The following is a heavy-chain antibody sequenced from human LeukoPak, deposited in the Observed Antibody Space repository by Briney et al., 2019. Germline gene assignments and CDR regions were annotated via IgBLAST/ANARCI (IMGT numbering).Heavy chain of an antibody. J-gene: IGHJ6*03. Sequence: PGGSLRLSCAASGFTFSSYWMHWVRQAPGKGLVWVSRINSDGSSTSYADSVKGRFTISRDNAKNTLYLQMNSLRAEDTAVYYCARASSNQFSSWPRFYYYYYMDVWGKGTTVTVSS. CDR2: INSDGSST. CDR1: GFTFSSYW. CDR3: ARASSNQFSSWPRFYYYYYMDV. V-gene: IGHV3-74*01. D-gene: IGHD6-13*01.